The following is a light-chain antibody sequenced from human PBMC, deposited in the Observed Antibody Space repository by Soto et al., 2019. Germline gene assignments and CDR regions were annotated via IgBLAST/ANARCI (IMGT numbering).Light chain of an antibody. CDR1: SSNIGAGYD. CDR3: NSFTDSSLYV. V-gene: IGLV1-40*01. J-gene: IGLJ1*01. Sequence: QSVLTQPPSMSGAPGQGVTISCTGSSSNIGAGYDVHWYQQVPGTAPKLLIYGNTNRPSGVPDRFSASKSGTSASLAISGLQAEDEADYYCNSFTDSSLYVFGTGTKLTVL. CDR2: GNT.